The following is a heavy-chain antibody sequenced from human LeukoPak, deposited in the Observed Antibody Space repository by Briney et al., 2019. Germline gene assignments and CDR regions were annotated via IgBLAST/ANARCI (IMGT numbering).Heavy chain of an antibody. J-gene: IGHJ3*01. CDR2: VTGDSGTT. CDR3: AKGWSGYFRSPFDL. D-gene: IGHD3-3*01. CDR1: GFTFSNFA. V-gene: IGHV3-23*01. Sequence: GGSLRLSCVASGFTFSNFAMNWVRQAPGKGLEWVSVVTGDSGTTHYADSVKGRFTISRGNSKNMVYLQMNSLRAEDTAINYCAKGWSGYFRSPFDLWGRGTMVTVSA.